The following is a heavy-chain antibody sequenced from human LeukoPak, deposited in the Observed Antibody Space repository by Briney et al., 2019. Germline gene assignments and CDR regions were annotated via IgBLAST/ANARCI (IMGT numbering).Heavy chain of an antibody. CDR3: ARKSSSSRYFMDV. J-gene: IGHJ6*03. D-gene: IGHD6-6*01. CDR1: GGSTRTSTSY. CDR2: IHYSGST. V-gene: IGHV4-39*07. Sequence: SETLSLTCSVSGGSTRTSTSYWGWVRQPPGKGLEWIGSIHYSGSTYKNPSLKSRVTISMDTSGSQFSLKVTSLTAADSAVYFCARKSSSSRYFMDVWGRGTRVTVSS.